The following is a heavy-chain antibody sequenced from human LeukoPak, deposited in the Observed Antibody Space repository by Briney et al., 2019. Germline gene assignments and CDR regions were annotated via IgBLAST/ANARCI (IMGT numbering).Heavy chain of an antibody. V-gene: IGHV4-59*01. J-gene: IGHJ3*02. CDR2: IYYSGNT. CDR3: ARDRDSSSWYSDAFDI. Sequence: TSETLSLTCTVSGGSISSYYWSWIRQPPGKGLEWIGYIYYSGNTNYNPSLKSRVTISVDTSKNQFSLKLSSVTAADTAVYYCARDRDSSSWYSDAFDIWGQGTMVTVSS. D-gene: IGHD6-13*01. CDR1: GGSISSYY.